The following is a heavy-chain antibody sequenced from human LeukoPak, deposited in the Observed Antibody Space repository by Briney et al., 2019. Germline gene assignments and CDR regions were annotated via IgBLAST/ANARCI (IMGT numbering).Heavy chain of an antibody. CDR1: GGSFSGCY. CDR3: GRGRWVATISQHFDY. CDR2: INRSGST. J-gene: IGHJ4*02. Sequence: SETLSLTCAVYGGSFSGCYWSWIRQPPGKGLEWIGEINRSGSTNYNPSLKSRVTISVDTSKNQFSLKLSSVTAADTAVYYCGRGRWVATISQHFDYWGQGTLVTVSS. V-gene: IGHV4-34*01. D-gene: IGHD5-12*01.